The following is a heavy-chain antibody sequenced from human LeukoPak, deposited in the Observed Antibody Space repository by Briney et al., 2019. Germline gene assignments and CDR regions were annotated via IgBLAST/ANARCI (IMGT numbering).Heavy chain of an antibody. Sequence: PGRSLRLSCAASGFTFSSYGTHWVCQAPGKGLEWVAVIWYDGSNKYYADSVKGRFTISRDNSKNTLYLQMNSLRAEDTAVYYCARFQTRWLYYFDYWGQGTLVTVSS. CDR2: IWYDGSNK. D-gene: IGHD3-22*01. J-gene: IGHJ4*02. CDR3: ARFQTRWLYYFDY. V-gene: IGHV3-33*01. CDR1: GFTFSSYG.